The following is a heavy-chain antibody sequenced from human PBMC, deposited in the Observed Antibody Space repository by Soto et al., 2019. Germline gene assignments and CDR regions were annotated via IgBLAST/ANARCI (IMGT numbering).Heavy chain of an antibody. CDR3: ARDVIAAAGNWFDP. CDR1: GYTFTSYG. CDR2: ISAYNGNT. Sequence: GASVNVSCKTSGYTFTSYGITWVRQALGQGLEWMGWISAYNGNTNYAQKLQGRVTMTTDTSTSTAYMELRSLRSDDTAVYYCARDVIAAAGNWFDPWGQGTLVTVSS. J-gene: IGHJ5*02. D-gene: IGHD6-13*01. V-gene: IGHV1-18*04.